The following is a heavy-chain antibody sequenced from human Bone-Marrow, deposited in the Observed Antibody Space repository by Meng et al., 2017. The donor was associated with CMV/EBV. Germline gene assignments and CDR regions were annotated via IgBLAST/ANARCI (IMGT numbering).Heavy chain of an antibody. D-gene: IGHD4-17*01. Sequence: SVKVSCKASGGTFSSYTISWVRQAPGQGLEWMGRIIPILGIANYAQKFQGRVTITADKSTSTAYMELSSLRSEDMAVYYCATTSNPNYGDYVSFSFDPWGQGTLVTVSS. V-gene: IGHV1-69*02. J-gene: IGHJ5*02. CDR3: ATTSNPNYGDYVSFSFDP. CDR1: GGTFSSYT. CDR2: IIPILGIA.